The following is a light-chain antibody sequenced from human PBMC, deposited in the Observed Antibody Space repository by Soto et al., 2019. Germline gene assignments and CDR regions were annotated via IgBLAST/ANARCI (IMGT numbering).Light chain of an antibody. CDR1: QSVDIN. V-gene: IGKV3-15*01. CDR2: GAS. J-gene: IGKJ5*01. CDR3: QQRAGSST. Sequence: EIVLTQSPATLSVSPGERVTLSCRASQSVDINLAWYQQKPGQAPRLLIYGASTRATDIPPSFTGSGSGTEFTLTIRSLQSEDFAVYYCQQRAGSSTFGQGTRLEI.